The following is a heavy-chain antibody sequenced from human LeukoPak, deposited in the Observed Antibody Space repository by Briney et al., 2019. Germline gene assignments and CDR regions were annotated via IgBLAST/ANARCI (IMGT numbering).Heavy chain of an antibody. D-gene: IGHD3-22*01. V-gene: IGHV1-69*06. J-gene: IGHJ4*02. Sequence: SVKVSCKASGCTFSSYAISWVRQAPGQGLEWMGGIIPIFGTANYAQKFQGRVTITADKSTSTAYMELSSLRSEDTAVYYCARYYYDSSGYYGYFDYWGEGTLVTVSS. CDR1: GCTFSSYA. CDR3: ARYYYDSSGYYGYFDY. CDR2: IIPIFGTA.